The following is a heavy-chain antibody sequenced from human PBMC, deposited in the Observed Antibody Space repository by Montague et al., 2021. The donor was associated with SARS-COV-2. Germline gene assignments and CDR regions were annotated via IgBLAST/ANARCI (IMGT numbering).Heavy chain of an antibody. CDR1: GGSISSGDYY. D-gene: IGHD5-18*01. Sequence: SETLSLTCTVSGGSISSGDYYWSWIRLPPGKGLEWIGRIDRSGSPNYXPSLKSRVVLSVDTSRNQFSMKMTSVTAADTAMYYCARGVGTGVVTFTGCFDSWGQGLLVIASS. CDR2: IDRSGSP. V-gene: IGHV4-61*08. J-gene: IGHJ4*02. CDR3: ARGVGTGVVTFTGCFDS.